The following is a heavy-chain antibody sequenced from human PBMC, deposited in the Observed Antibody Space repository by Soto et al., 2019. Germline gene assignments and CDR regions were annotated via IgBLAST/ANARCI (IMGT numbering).Heavy chain of an antibody. CDR1: GFTFSSYG. CDR3: AKEGSGGHFDY. J-gene: IGHJ4*02. CDR2: ISYDGSNK. V-gene: IGHV3-30*18. Sequence: GGSLRLSCAASGFTFSSYGMHWVRQAPGKGLEWVAVISYDGSNKYYADSVKGRFTISRDNSKNTLYLQMNSLRAEDTAVYYCAKEGSGGHFDYWGQGTLVTVSS. D-gene: IGHD2-15*01.